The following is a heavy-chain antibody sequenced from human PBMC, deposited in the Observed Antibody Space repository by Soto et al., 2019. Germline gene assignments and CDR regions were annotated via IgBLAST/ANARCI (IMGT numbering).Heavy chain of an antibody. J-gene: IGHJ6*03. Sequence: EVQLVESGGGLVQPGGSLRLSCEASGFTFSSYCMTWVRQAPGKGLEWVAHIKQDGSERYYVDSVKGRFTISRDNAKNSLYLQMISLRAEDTAVYYCARVPSTRDIWSYGVGGRYYYYYMDVWGKGTTVTVSS. CDR1: GFTFSSYC. D-gene: IGHD1-7*01. CDR2: IKQDGSER. CDR3: ARVPSTRDIWSYGVGGRYYYYYMDV. V-gene: IGHV3-7*04.